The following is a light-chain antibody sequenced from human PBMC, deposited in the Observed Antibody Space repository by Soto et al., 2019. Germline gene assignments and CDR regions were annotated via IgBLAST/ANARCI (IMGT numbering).Light chain of an antibody. Sequence: EIVMTQSPAILSVSPGERATLSCRASQSVSSNLAWYQQKSGQAPRLLIYGASSRATGIPDRFSGSGSGTEFTLTISRLEPEDFAVYYCQQRSNWPITFGQGTRLEIK. CDR3: QQRSNWPIT. J-gene: IGKJ5*01. CDR2: GAS. CDR1: QSVSSN. V-gene: IGKV3D-20*02.